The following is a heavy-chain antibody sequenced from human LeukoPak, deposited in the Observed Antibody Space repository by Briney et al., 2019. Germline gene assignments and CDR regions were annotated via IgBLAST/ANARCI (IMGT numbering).Heavy chain of an antibody. CDR2: ISSSGSTI. D-gene: IGHD2-2*01. V-gene: IGHV3-48*04. CDR3: VTSGATYQLLSSWFDP. Sequence: GGSLRLSCAASGFTFSSHSMNWVRQAPGKGLEWVSYISSSGSTIYYADSVKGRFTISRGNAKNSLYLQMNSLRAEDTAVYYCVTSGATYQLLSSWFDPWGQGTLVTVSS. J-gene: IGHJ5*02. CDR1: GFTFSSHS.